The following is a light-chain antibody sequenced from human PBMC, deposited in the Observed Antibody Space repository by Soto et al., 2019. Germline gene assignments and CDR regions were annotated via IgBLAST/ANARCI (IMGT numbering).Light chain of an antibody. Sequence: DIQMTQSPSSLSVSVGDRVTLTCRASETINTWLAWYQQKPGKAPKILIYDASKLERGVPSRLSGSGSGAEFTLTISSLQPDDLATYYCQQYSSYPLTFGGGTKVE. CDR3: QQYSSYPLT. J-gene: IGKJ4*01. V-gene: IGKV1-5*01. CDR2: DAS. CDR1: ETINTW.